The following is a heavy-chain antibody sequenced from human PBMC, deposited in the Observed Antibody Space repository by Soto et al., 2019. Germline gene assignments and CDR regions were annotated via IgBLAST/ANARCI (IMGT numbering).Heavy chain of an antibody. V-gene: IGHV3-11*05. CDR3: ARIVGLRLNDY. Sequence: QVQLVESGGGLVKPGGSLRLSCAVSGFTFNDYQMTWFRQAPGKGLEWVSRISSTGSYAAYADSVKGRFTVSRDNANNTVYLQMDSLRDEDTAVYFCARIVGLRLNDYWGQGTLVIVSS. J-gene: IGHJ4*02. CDR1: GFTFNDYQ. D-gene: IGHD1-26*01. CDR2: ISSTGSYA.